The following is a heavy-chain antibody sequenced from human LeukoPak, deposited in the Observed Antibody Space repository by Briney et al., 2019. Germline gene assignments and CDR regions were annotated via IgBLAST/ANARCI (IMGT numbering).Heavy chain of an antibody. J-gene: IGHJ4*02. CDR3: AALTMIRGVIGY. Sequence: GGSLRLSCAASRFSFDTYWMTWVRQPPGKGLEWVANIKQDGSDKYYVDSVKGRFTISRDNAKNSLYLQMNSLRAEDTAVYYCAALTMIRGVIGYWGQGTLVTVSS. CDR1: RFSFDTYW. V-gene: IGHV3-7*01. D-gene: IGHD3-10*01. CDR2: IKQDGSDK.